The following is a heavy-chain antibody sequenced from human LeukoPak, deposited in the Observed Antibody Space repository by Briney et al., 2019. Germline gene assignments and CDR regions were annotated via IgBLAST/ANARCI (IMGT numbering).Heavy chain of an antibody. D-gene: IGHD6-19*01. CDR3: ASQIGVAGKAWFD. V-gene: IGHV4-4*07. J-gene: IGHJ4*01. Sequence: SETLSLTCTVSGVSISSYYWTWIRQPPGKGLEWIGRISTTGSTNYNPSLNSRVTTSVETTTKKFSLKLSSVTAAHTAAYYSASQIGVAGKAWFD. CDR1: GVSISSYY. CDR2: ISTTGST.